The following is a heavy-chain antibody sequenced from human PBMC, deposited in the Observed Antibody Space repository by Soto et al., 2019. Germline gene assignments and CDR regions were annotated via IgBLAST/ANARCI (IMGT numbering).Heavy chain of an antibody. D-gene: IGHD3-10*02. Sequence: QVQLYESGPGLVQPSQTLSLSCTVSGASVSTGVYYWTWIRQHPGKGLEWIGYIDNTGSAYYNPSLTGRVDISVDTSKNQFSLDLQSLTAADTAFYYCAGAVSDFDVRRYRTSYFDQWGQGILVTVSS. CDR2: IDNTGSA. J-gene: IGHJ4*02. V-gene: IGHV4-31*03. CDR3: AGAVSDFDVRRYRTSYFDQ. CDR1: GASVSTGVYY.